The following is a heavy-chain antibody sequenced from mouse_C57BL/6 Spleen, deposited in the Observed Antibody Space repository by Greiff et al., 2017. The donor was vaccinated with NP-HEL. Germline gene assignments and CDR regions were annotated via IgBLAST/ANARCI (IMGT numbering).Heavy chain of an antibody. J-gene: IGHJ2*01. D-gene: IGHD1-1*01. V-gene: IGHV5-6*01. Sequence: EVQVVESGGDLVKPGGSLKLSCAASGFTFSSYGMSWVRQTPDQRLEWVATISSCGSYTYYTDSVKGRFTISRDNATNTLYLQMSSLKSEDAAMYDCARSEATVYFDYWGQGTTLTVSS. CDR2: ISSCGSYT. CDR3: ARSEATVYFDY. CDR1: GFTFSSYG.